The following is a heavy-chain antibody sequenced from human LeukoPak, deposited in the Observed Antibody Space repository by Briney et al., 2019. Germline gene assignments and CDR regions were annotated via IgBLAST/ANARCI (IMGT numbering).Heavy chain of an antibody. CDR2: IYHSGST. Sequence: SETLSLTCAVSGYSISSGYYWGWIQQPPGKGLEWIGSIYHSGSTYYNPSLKSRVTISVDTSKNQFSLKLSSVTAADTAVYYCARAREVGAYYNWFDPWGQGTLVTVSS. D-gene: IGHD1-26*01. J-gene: IGHJ5*02. CDR1: GYSISSGYY. V-gene: IGHV4-38-2*01. CDR3: ARAREVGAYYNWFDP.